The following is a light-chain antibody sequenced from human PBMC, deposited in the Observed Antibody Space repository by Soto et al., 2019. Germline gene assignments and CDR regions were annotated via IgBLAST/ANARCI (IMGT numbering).Light chain of an antibody. CDR2: KAS. J-gene: IGKJ4*01. CDR3: QPYNTYPLT. Sequence: DIQMTQSPSTLSASVGDRVTITCRASQSISTWLAWYQQKPGKAPKLLIYKASNLEDGVPSRFSGSGSGTEFTITISSLQPDDVATYYCQPYNTYPLTFGGGTTVEIK. V-gene: IGKV1-5*03. CDR1: QSISTW.